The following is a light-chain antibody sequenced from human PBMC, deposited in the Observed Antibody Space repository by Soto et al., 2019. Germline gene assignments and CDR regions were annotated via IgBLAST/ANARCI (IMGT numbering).Light chain of an antibody. V-gene: IGLV2-23*02. CDR2: EVS. Sequence: QAVVAQPASVSGSPGQSITISCTGSSSDVGNYKFVSWYQQYPGKAPKVMLYEVSKRPSGVSYRFSGSQSGNTASLTISGLQAEDEADYYCCSYAGSYSSSFFGTGTRVTVL. J-gene: IGLJ1*01. CDR1: SSDVGNYKF. CDR3: CSYAGSYSSSF.